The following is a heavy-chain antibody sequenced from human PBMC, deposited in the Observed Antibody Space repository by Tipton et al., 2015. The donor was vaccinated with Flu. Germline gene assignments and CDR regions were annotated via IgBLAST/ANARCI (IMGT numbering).Heavy chain of an antibody. D-gene: IGHD4-17*01. V-gene: IGHV4-4*07. Sequence: GEALGTHYWTWFRQPAGERLEWIGRIFATGTAIYNPSLGSRVTMSVDTSKNQFSLNLTSVTAADTAVYYCARLPRHYGDYPLDYWGPGIMVTVSS. CDR3: ARLPRHYGDYPLDY. CDR1: GEALGTHY. J-gene: IGHJ4*01. CDR2: IFATGTA.